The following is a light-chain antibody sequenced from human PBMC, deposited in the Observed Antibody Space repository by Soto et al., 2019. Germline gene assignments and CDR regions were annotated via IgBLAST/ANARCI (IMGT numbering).Light chain of an antibody. Sequence: QSVLTQPPSASGSHGQSVTISCTGTSSDVGLYNYVSWYQQHPGKAPKLMIYEVTKRPSGVPDRFSGSKSGNTASLTVSGLQAEDEAYYYCSSYALGNNYVFGSGTKLTVL. V-gene: IGLV2-8*01. CDR2: EVT. J-gene: IGLJ1*01. CDR3: SSYALGNNYV. CDR1: SSDVGLYNY.